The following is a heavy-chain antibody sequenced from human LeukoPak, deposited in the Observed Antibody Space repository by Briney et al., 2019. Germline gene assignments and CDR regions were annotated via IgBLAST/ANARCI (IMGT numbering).Heavy chain of an antibody. D-gene: IGHD3-16*02. CDR3: ARDLQRLGELSSSYYYFDY. Sequence: GGSLRLSCAASGFTFDDYAMHWVRQAPGKGLEWVSGISWNSGSIGYADSVKGQFTISRDNAKNSLYLQMNSLRAEDTAVYYCARDLQRLGELSSSYYYFDYWGQGTLVTVSS. CDR1: GFTFDDYA. CDR2: ISWNSGSI. V-gene: IGHV3-9*01. J-gene: IGHJ4*02.